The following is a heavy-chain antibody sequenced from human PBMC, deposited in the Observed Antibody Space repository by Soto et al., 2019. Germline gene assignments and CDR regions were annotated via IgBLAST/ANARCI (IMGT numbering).Heavy chain of an antibody. D-gene: IGHD3-9*01. V-gene: IGHV1-8*01. CDR1: GYTFTSYD. CDR2: MNPNSGNT. Sequence: ASVKVSCKASGYTFTSYDINWVRQATGQGLEWMGWMNPNSGNTGYAQKFQGRVTMTRNTSISTAYMELSSLRSEDTAVYYCASSDYDILTGYYNLIDYWGQGTLVTVSS. CDR3: ASSDYDILTGYYNLIDY. J-gene: IGHJ4*02.